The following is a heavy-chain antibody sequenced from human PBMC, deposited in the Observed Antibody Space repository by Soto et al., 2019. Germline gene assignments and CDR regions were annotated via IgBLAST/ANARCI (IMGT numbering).Heavy chain of an antibody. CDR1: GGTFGSDA. Sequence: ASVKVSCKASGGTFGSDAITWVRQAPGQGLEWVGRIIPIFGTTNYAQNLQGRVTISADKSTLTSYMELHSLTSDDTALYYCARDRTDSGYYTNWLDPLGQGTQVTDSS. CDR3: ARDRTDSGYYTNWLDP. J-gene: IGHJ5*02. CDR2: IIPIFGTT. V-gene: IGHV1-69*06. D-gene: IGHD3-22*01.